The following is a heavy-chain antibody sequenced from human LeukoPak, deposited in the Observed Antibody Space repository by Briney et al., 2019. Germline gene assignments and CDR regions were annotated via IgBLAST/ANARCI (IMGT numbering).Heavy chain of an antibody. D-gene: IGHD5-18*01. V-gene: IGHV3-7*05. J-gene: IGHJ4*02. CDR2: IKQDGSEK. Sequence: GGSLRLSCAASGLTFSNYAMSWVRQTPGKGLEWVANIKQDGSEKYYVDSVKGRFTISRDNAKNSLYLQMNSLRAEDTAVYYCARAWGYSYAFDYWGQGTLVTVSS. CDR1: GLTFSNYA. CDR3: ARAWGYSYAFDY.